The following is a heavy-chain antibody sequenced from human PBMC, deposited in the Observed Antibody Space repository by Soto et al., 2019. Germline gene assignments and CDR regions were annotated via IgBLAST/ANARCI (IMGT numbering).Heavy chain of an antibody. Sequence: SVKVSCKASGGTFSSYAISWVRQAPGQGLEWMGGIIPIFGTANYAQKFQGRVTITADKSTSTAYMELSSLRPEDTAVYYCARTSSRDGYNRPFGYWGQGTLVTVSS. CDR1: GGTFSSYA. CDR3: ARTSSRDGYNRPFGY. D-gene: IGHD5-12*01. V-gene: IGHV1-69*06. J-gene: IGHJ4*02. CDR2: IIPIFGTA.